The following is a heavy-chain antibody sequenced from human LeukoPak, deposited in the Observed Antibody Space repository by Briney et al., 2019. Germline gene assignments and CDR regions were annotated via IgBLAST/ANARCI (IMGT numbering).Heavy chain of an antibody. CDR1: GYSFTSYW. Sequence: GESLKISCQRSGYSFTSYWITWVRQMPGKGLEWMGRIDPSDSYTNYSPSFQGHVTISADKSISTAYLQWSSLKASDTAMYYCGKHHSSGWYVDYWGQGTLVTVSS. D-gene: IGHD6-19*01. CDR2: IDPSDSYT. J-gene: IGHJ4*02. V-gene: IGHV5-10-1*01. CDR3: GKHHSSGWYVDY.